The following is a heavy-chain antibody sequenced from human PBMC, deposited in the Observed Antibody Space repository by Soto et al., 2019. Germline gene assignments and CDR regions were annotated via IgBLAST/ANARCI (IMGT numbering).Heavy chain of an antibody. CDR1: GXTFSSYW. D-gene: IGHD2-15*01. J-gene: IGHJ4*02. CDR2: IKQDGSEK. Sequence: LRLSFAASGXTFSSYWMSWVRQAPGKGLEWVANIKQDGSEKYYVDSVKGRFTISRDNAKNSLYPQMNSLRAEDTAVYYCARAGPIAEMGYWGQGTLVTVSS. CDR3: ARAGPIAEMGY. V-gene: IGHV3-7*01.